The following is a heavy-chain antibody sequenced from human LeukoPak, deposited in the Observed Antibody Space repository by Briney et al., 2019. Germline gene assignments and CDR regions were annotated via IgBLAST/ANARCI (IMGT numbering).Heavy chain of an antibody. D-gene: IGHD5-24*01. Sequence: GGSLRLSCAASGLTFSSYEMNWVRQAPGKGLEWVSYISSSGSTIYYADSVKGRFTISRDNAKNSLYLQMNSLRAEDTAVYYCARGATIFDYWGQGTLVTVSS. CDR3: ARGATIFDY. CDR2: ISSSGSTI. J-gene: IGHJ4*02. V-gene: IGHV3-48*03. CDR1: GLTFSSYE.